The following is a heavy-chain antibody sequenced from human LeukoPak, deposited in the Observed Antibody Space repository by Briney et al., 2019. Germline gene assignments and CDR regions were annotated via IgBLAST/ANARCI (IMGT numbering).Heavy chain of an antibody. D-gene: IGHD1-1*01. CDR1: GFTFSSYS. CDR2: IRSKTNSYAT. CDR3: TSQFQTGFDY. Sequence: GGSLRLSCAASGFTFSSYSMNWVRQASGKGLEWVGRIRSKTNSYATAYAASVKGRFTISRDDSKNTAYLQMNSLKTEDTAVYYCTSQFQTGFDYWGQGTLVTVSS. V-gene: IGHV3-73*01. J-gene: IGHJ4*02.